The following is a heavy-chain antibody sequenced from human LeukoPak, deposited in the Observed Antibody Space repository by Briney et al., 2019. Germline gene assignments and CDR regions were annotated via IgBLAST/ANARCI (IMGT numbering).Heavy chain of an antibody. J-gene: IGHJ5*02. Sequence: ASVKVSCKASGYTSTSYGISWVRQAPGQGLEWMGWISAYNGNTNYAQKLQGRVTMTTDTSTSTAYMELRSLRSDDTAVYYCARDCSGGSCYPFDPWGQGTLVTVSS. V-gene: IGHV1-18*01. CDR1: GYTSTSYG. CDR3: ARDCSGGSCYPFDP. CDR2: ISAYNGNT. D-gene: IGHD2-15*01.